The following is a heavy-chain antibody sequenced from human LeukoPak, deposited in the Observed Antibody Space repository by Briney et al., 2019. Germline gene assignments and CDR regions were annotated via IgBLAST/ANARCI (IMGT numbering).Heavy chain of an antibody. V-gene: IGHV3-21*01. D-gene: IGHD3-10*01. CDR1: GFTFSSYS. CDR3: ARHGGSGSYYSHYYYGMDV. Sequence: GGSLRLSCAASGFTFSSYSMNWVRQAPGKGLEWVSSISSSSSYIYYADSVKGRFTISRDNAKNSLYLQMNSLRAEDTAVYYCARHGGSGSYYSHYYYGMDVWGQGTTVTVSS. J-gene: IGHJ6*02. CDR2: ISSSSSYI.